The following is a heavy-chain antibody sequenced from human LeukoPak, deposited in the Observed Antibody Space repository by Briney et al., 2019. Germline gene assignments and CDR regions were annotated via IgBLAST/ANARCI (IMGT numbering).Heavy chain of an antibody. V-gene: IGHV1-46*01. CDR3: ARLDSSGYFDY. J-gene: IGHJ4*02. CDR2: INPSGGST. D-gene: IGHD3-22*01. CDR1: GYIFTSYY. Sequence: ASVRVSCKASGYIFTSYYIHWVRQAPGQGLEWMGIINPSGGSTSYAQKFQGRVTMTRDTSTSTVYMELSSLRSEDTAVYYCARLDSSGYFDYWGQGTLVTVSS.